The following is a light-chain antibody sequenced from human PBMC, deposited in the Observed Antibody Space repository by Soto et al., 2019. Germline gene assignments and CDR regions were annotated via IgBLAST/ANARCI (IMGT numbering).Light chain of an antibody. V-gene: IGLV2-8*01. CDR3: SSDAGNIVV. J-gene: IGLJ2*01. Sequence: QSALTQPPSASGSPGQSVSISCTGTSSDVGGYNYVTWYQQHPGKAPKLMIFEVTKRPSGVPDRFSGSKSGNTASLTVSGLQAEEEADYYCSSDAGNIVVFGGGTKLTAL. CDR1: SSDVGGYNY. CDR2: EVT.